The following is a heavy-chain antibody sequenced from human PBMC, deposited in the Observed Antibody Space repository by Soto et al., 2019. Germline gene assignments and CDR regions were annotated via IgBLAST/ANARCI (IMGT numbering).Heavy chain of an antibody. V-gene: IGHV1-18*03. J-gene: IGHJ4*02. CDR2: VSAYNGNT. CDR3: VRALSPTDY. Sequence: QVQLVQSGAEVKKPGASVKVSCKASGYTFTSYSISWVLPAPGQGLEWMGRVSAYNGNTNNAQKLQVRVTMTTDTYTSTAYMELRSLRSDDLAAYYRVRALSPTDYWGQCALVTVSS. CDR1: GYTFTSYS.